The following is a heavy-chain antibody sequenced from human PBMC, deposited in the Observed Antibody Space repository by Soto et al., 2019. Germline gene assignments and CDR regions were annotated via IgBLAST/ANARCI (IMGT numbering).Heavy chain of an antibody. Sequence: SVKVSCKASGYTFTYRYLHWERQAPGQALERMGWITPFNGNTNYAQKFQDRVTITRDRSMSTAYMELSSLRSEDTAMYYCARSRRSYPAACYDGFDIWGQGTMITVTS. CDR1: GYTFTYRY. CDR3: ARSRRSYPAACYDGFDI. J-gene: IGHJ3*02. D-gene: IGHD6-13*01. V-gene: IGHV1-45*02. CDR2: ITPFNGNT.